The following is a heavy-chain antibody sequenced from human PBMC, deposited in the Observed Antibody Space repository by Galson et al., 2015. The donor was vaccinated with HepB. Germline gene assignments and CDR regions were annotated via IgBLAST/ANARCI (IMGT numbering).Heavy chain of an antibody. D-gene: IGHD6-6*01. J-gene: IGHJ3*02. Sequence: LRLSCAASGFSLSTSGVGVGRIRQPQGKALEWLALIFWDDDKRYSPSLRSRLTISKDTSKNQEVLTMTNMDPVDTATYYCAHRLQESIVALDVYDMCGQGTMVTASS. CDR2: IFWDDDK. V-gene: IGHV2-5*02. CDR1: GFSLSTSGVG. CDR3: AHRLQESIVALDVYDM.